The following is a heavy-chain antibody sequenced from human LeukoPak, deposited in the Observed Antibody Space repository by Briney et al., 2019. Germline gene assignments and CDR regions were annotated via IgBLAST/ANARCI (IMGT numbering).Heavy chain of an antibody. CDR3: ARVVTITIFGVVTNDAFDI. J-gene: IGHJ3*02. D-gene: IGHD3-3*01. V-gene: IGHV1-2*02. Sequence: WASVKVSCKASGYTFTGYYMHWVRQAPGQGLEWMGWINPNSGGTNYAQKFQGRVTMTRDTSISTAYMELSRLRSDDTAVYYCARVVTITIFGVVTNDAFDIWGQGTMVTVSS. CDR1: GYTFTGYY. CDR2: INPNSGGT.